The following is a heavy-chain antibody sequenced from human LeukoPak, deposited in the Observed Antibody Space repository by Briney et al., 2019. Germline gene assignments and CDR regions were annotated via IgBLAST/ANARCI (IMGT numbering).Heavy chain of an antibody. J-gene: IGHJ6*04. CDR2: IWYDGSNK. V-gene: IGHV3-33*01. D-gene: IGHD2-2*01. Sequence: PGGSLRLSCAASGFTFSSYGMHWVRQAPGKGLEWVAVIWYDGSNKYYADSVKGRFTISRDNSKNTLYLQMNSLRAEDTAVYYCARGIVVVPAAIFPGLMDVWGKGTTVTVSS. CDR1: GFTFSSYG. CDR3: ARGIVVVPAAIFPGLMDV.